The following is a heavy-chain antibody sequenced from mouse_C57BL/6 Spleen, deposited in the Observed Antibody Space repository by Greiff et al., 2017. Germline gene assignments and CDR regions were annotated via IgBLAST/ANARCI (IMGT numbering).Heavy chain of an antibody. CDR2: IHPNSGST. CDR1: GYTFTSYW. V-gene: IGHV1-64*01. D-gene: IGHD4-1*01. CDR3: AREGLTGTRYFDV. J-gene: IGHJ1*03. Sequence: QVQLQQPGAELVKPGASVKLSCKASGYTFTSYWMHWVKQRPGQGLEWIGMIHPNSGSTNYNEKFKSKATLTVDKSSSTAYMQLSSLTSEDSAVYYCAREGLTGTRYFDVWGTGTTVTVSS.